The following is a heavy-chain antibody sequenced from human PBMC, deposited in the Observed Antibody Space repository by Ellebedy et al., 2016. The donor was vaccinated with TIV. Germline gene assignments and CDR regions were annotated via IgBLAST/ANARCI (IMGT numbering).Heavy chain of an antibody. J-gene: IGHJ4*02. CDR3: ARDGACGGDCYGDNY. V-gene: IGHV1-2*02. CDR1: GYTFTGYY. D-gene: IGHD2-21*02. CDR2: INPKNGGT. Sequence: AASVKVSCKASGYTFTGYYIHWVRQAPGQGLEWMGWINPKNGGTNYAQKFQGRVTMTRDTSISTADMELNWLRFYDTAVYYSARDGACGGDCYGDNYWGQGSLVTVSS.